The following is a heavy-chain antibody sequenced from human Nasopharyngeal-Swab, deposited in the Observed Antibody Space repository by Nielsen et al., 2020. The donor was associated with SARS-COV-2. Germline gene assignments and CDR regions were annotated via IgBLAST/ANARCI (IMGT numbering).Heavy chain of an antibody. CDR1: GFTFSNYD. Sequence: GGSLRLSCTASGFTFSNYDIHWLRQTPGKGLEWVAVMWYAGSSERYADSVKGRLTISRDISKNTLYLQMNSLRAEDTAVYYCARESGVSSTSPFDCWGRGTLVTVSS. D-gene: IGHD2-2*01. CDR3: ARESGVSSTSPFDC. J-gene: IGHJ4*02. CDR2: MWYAGSSE. V-gene: IGHV3-33*01.